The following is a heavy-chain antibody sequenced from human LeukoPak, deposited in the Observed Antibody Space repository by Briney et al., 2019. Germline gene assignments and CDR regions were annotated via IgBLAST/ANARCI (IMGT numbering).Heavy chain of an antibody. CDR2: IIPMFHSA. V-gene: IGHV1-69*13. Sequence: ASVKVSCKASGGIFSSSALIWVRQAPGQGLAWMGGIIPMFHSANYTQKFQGRLSITADESTRTVYMELSSLRFEDTAVYYCASYSDNMYWGQGTLVTVSS. CDR1: GGIFSSSA. CDR3: ASYSDNMY. J-gene: IGHJ4*02. D-gene: IGHD4-17*01.